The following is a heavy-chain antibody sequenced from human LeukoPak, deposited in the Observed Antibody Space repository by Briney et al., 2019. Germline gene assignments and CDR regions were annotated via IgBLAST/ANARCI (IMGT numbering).Heavy chain of an antibody. Sequence: RGVSLKISCKGSGYSFTSYWIGWVRQMPGKGLEWMGIIYPGDSDTRYSPSFQGQVTISADKSISTAYLQWSSLKASDTAMYYCARRIQLWLEDWFDPWGQGTLVTVSS. D-gene: IGHD5-18*01. CDR1: GYSFTSYW. CDR2: IYPGDSDT. CDR3: ARRIQLWLEDWFDP. V-gene: IGHV5-51*01. J-gene: IGHJ5*02.